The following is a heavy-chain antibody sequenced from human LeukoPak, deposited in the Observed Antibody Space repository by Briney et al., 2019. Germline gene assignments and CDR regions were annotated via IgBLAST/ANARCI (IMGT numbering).Heavy chain of an antibody. J-gene: IGHJ4*02. V-gene: IGHV1-2*06. D-gene: IGHD1-20*01. CDR2: INANSGGT. CDR1: GYTFADYC. CDR3: ARDVSSTPNWKFDY. Sequence: ASVKVSCKTSGYTFADYCIHWVRQAPGQGLEWMGRINANSGGTEYQQKFQGRVTMTRDTSISTAYVEVNWLISDDTAIYYCARDVSSTPNWKFDYWGQGTLVTVSS.